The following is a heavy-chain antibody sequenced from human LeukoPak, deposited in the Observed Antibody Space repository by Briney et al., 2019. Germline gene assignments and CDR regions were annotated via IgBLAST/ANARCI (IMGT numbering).Heavy chain of an antibody. D-gene: IGHD1-26*01. J-gene: IGHJ4*02. CDR2: IIPIFGTA. CDR3: ARVRSSVGAVSYYFDY. V-gene: IGHV1-69*13. Sequence: SVKVSCKASGGTFSSYAISWVRRAPGQGLEWMGGIIPIFGTANYAQKFQGRVTITADESTSTAYMELSSLRSEDTAVYYCARVRSSVGAVSYYFDYWGQGTLVTVSS. CDR1: GGTFSSYA.